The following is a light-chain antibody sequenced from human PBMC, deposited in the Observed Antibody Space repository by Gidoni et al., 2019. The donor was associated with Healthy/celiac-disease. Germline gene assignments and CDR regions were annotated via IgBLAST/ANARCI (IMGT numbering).Light chain of an antibody. CDR3: QQYGSSTGWT. V-gene: IGKV3-20*01. Sequence: ELVFTQSPCTLSLSPGERATLSCRASQSVSSSYLAWYQQKPGQAPRLLIYGASSRATGIPDRFSGSGSGTDFTLTISRLEPEDFAVYYCQQYGSSTGWTFGQGTKVEIK. CDR2: GAS. J-gene: IGKJ1*01. CDR1: QSVSSSY.